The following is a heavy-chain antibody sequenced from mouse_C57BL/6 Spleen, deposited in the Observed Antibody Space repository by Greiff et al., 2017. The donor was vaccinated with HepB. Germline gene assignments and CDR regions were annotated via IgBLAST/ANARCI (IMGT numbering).Heavy chain of an antibody. CDR3: ARGAMGLRRIPWFAY. CDR2: IDPEDGET. V-gene: IGHV14-2*01. CDR1: GFNIKDYY. J-gene: IGHJ3*01. Sequence: EVKLVESGAELVKPGASVKLSCTASGFNIKDYYMHWVKQRTEQGLEWIGRIDPEDGETKYAPKFQGKATITADTSSNTAYLQLSSLTSEDTAVYYCARGAMGLRRIPWFAYWGQGTLVTVSA. D-gene: IGHD2-4*01.